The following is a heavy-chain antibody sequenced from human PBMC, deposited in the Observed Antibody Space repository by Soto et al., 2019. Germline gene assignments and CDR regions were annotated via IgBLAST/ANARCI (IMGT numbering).Heavy chain of an antibody. CDR3: ANVLQLWSKFYYFYGMDV. V-gene: IGHV3-23*01. Sequence: PGGALRLSCAASGFTFRSYAMSWVRQAPGNGLEWVSAISDSGGSTYYADSVKGRFTISRDNSKNTLYLQMNSLRAEDTAVYYCANVLQLWSKFYYFYGMDVWGQGTTVTVSS. D-gene: IGHD5-18*01. CDR2: ISDSGGST. CDR1: GFTFRSYA. J-gene: IGHJ6*02.